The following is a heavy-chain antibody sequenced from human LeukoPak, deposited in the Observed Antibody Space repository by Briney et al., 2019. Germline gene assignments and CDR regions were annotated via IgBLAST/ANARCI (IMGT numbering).Heavy chain of an antibody. CDR3: ARDRGTWNDDGFDY. CDR2: IYISGST. Sequence: SETLSLTCNVSDASFSRYYWTWVRQPAGKGLEWIGRIYISGSTNYNPSLKSRVTMSVDTSKNQFSLKLSSVTAADTAVYYCARDRGTWNDDGFDYWGQGTLVTVSS. V-gene: IGHV4-4*07. J-gene: IGHJ4*02. CDR1: DASFSRYY. D-gene: IGHD1-1*01.